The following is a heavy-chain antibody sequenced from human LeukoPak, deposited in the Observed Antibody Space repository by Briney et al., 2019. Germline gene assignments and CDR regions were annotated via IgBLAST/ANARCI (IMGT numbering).Heavy chain of an antibody. D-gene: IGHD6-19*01. CDR2: TYYRSKWCN. V-gene: IGHV6-1*01. CDR3: ARDPTQGIAVVGGFDY. Sequence: SQTLSLTCAISGDSVSSNSAAWNWIRQSPSRGLEWLGRTYYRSKWCNDYAVSVKSRITINPDTSKNQFSLQLNSVTPEDTAVYYCARDPTQGIAVVGGFDYWGQGTLVTVSS. CDR1: GDSVSSNSAA. J-gene: IGHJ4*02.